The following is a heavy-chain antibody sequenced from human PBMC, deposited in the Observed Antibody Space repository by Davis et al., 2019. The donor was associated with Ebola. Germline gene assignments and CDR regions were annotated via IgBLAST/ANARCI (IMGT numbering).Heavy chain of an antibody. CDR2: IRSKANSYAT. J-gene: IGHJ4*02. CDR3: TMAQGLLDH. Sequence: GESLKISCAASGFTFSGSAMHWVRQASGKGLEWVGRIRSKANSYATAYAASVKGRFTISRDDSKNTAYLQMNSLKTEDTAVYYCTMAQGLLDHWGQGTLVTVS. CDR1: GFTFSGSA. V-gene: IGHV3-73*01. D-gene: IGHD5-12*01.